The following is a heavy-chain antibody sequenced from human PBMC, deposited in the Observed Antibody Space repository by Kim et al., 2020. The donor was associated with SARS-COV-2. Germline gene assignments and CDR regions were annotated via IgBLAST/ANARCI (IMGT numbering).Heavy chain of an antibody. V-gene: IGHV3-11*01. J-gene: IGHJ4*02. Sequence: KGRLTISRDNAKNSLCLQISSLRAEDTAVYYCARDMGAAQRLVDSPAFDYWGQGTLVTVSS. CDR3: ARDMGAAQRLVDSPAFDY. D-gene: IGHD6-13*01.